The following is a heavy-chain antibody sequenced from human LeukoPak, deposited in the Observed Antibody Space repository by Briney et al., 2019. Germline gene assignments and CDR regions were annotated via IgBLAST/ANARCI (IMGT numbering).Heavy chain of an antibody. CDR3: AGVGSGWYGRDY. CDR2: IYTSGST. V-gene: IGHV4-4*07. CDR1: GGSISSYY. D-gene: IGHD6-19*01. Sequence: PSETLSLTCTVSGGSISSYYWSWIRQPAGKGLEWIGRIYTSGSTNYNPSLKSRVTMSIDTSKNQFSLKLGSVNAAETGVYYCAGVGSGWYGRDYWGQGTLVTVSS. J-gene: IGHJ4*02.